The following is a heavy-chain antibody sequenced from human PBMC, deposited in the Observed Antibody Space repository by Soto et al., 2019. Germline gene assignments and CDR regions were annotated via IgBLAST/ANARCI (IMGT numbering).Heavy chain of an antibody. Sequence: SVKVSCKASGGTFSSYAISWVRQAPGQGLAWMGGIIPIFGTANYAQKFQGRVTITADKSTSTAYMELSSLRSEDTAVYYCARECGGHCYLNLFEPGGKGTLVTSPQ. V-gene: IGHV1-69*06. CDR1: GGTFSSYA. CDR2: IIPIFGTA. CDR3: ARECGGHCYLNLFEP. J-gene: IGHJ5*02. D-gene: IGHD2-21*01.